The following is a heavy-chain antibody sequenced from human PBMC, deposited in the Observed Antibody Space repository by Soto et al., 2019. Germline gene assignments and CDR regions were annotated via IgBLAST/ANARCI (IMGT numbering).Heavy chain of an antibody. CDR3: AREPRDDYMIAGGFDY. J-gene: IGHJ4*02. CDR2: ISSGGSVI. CDR1: GFTFSDYY. Sequence: QVQLVESGGGLVKPGGSLRLSCVASGFTFSDYYMSWFRQAPGKGLEWVSYISSGGSVIYSADSMKGRFTISRDNAKNSRYLQVHSLRADDTAVYYCAREPRDDYMIAGGFDYWGQGTLVTVSS. V-gene: IGHV3-11*01. D-gene: IGHD4-4*01.